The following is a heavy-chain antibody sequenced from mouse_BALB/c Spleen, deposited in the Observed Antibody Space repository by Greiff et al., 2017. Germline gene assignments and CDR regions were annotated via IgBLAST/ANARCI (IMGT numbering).Heavy chain of an antibody. D-gene: IGHD4-1*01. Sequence: EVMLVESGGGLVKPGGSLKLSCAASGFTFSSYTMSWVRQTPEKRLEWVATISSGGSYTYYPDSVKGRFTISRDNAKNTLYLQMSSLKSEDTAMYYCTRDSLPGTGYYAMDYWGQGTSVTVSS. J-gene: IGHJ4*01. CDR1: GFTFSSYT. V-gene: IGHV5-6-4*01. CDR3: TRDSLPGTGYYAMDY. CDR2: ISSGGSYT.